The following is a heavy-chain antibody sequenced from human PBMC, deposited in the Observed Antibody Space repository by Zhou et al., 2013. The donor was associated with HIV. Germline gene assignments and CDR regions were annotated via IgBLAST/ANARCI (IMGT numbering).Heavy chain of an antibody. V-gene: IGHV4-34*01. Sequence: QVQLQQWGAGLLKPSETLSLTCAVYGGSFSGYYWSWIRQPPGKGLEWIGEIKHSGSTNYNPSLKNRVFISINTSKNQFSLILRSVTAADTAVYYCASGGAYYYDSGSTDYWGQGTLVTVSS. CDR2: IKHSGST. CDR3: ASGGAYYYDSGSTDY. J-gene: IGHJ4*02. CDR1: GGSFSGYY. D-gene: IGHD3-10*01.